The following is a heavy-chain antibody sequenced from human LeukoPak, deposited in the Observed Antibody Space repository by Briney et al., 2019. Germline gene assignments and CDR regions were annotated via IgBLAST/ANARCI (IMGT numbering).Heavy chain of an antibody. CDR2: IYYTGST. Sequence: SETLSLTCTVSGGSISSTTYYWGWIRQPPGKGLEWIGTIYYTGSTYYNPSLKSRVTISIDTSKNQFSLKLSSVTAADTAVYYCARDPVPYYYGSGTPSWGQGTLVTVSS. J-gene: IGHJ5*02. CDR1: GGSISSTTYY. D-gene: IGHD3-10*01. V-gene: IGHV4-39*07. CDR3: ARDPVPYYYGSGTPS.